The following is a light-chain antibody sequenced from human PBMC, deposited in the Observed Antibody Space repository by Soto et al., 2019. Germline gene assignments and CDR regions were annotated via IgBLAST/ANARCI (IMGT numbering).Light chain of an antibody. CDR3: QHYESHRGS. CDR2: EAS. CDR1: QSVSSW. J-gene: IGKJ2*01. Sequence: DIQMTQSPSVLSASVGDRVTITCRASQSVSSWLAWYQQKPGKAPKLLIFEASTLQRGVPSRFSGSGSGTEFTLTINNLEPDDFATYYCQHYESHRGSFGQGSKLEIK. V-gene: IGKV1-5*01.